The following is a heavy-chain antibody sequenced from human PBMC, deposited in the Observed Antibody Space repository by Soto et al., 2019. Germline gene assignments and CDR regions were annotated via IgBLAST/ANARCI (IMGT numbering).Heavy chain of an antibody. D-gene: IGHD3-22*01. V-gene: IGHV1-18*01. CDR2: ISTYNGNT. CDR3: ARGPTDYYDNSANYFLDY. J-gene: IGHJ4*02. CDR1: GDTFITYG. Sequence: QVQLVQSGAEVKKPGASVKVSCKASGDTFITYGVSWVRQAPGQGLDLRGWISTYNGNTRYAERLQGRVTMTTDTTTNTAYMELRNLRSDDTAVYYCARGPTDYYDNSANYFLDYWGQGTLVTVSS.